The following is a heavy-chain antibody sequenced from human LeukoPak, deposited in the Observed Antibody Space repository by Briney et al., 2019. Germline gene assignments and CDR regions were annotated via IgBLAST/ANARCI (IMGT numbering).Heavy chain of an antibody. J-gene: IGHJ6*02. V-gene: IGHV3-30-3*01. CDR1: GFTFSSYA. CDR2: ISYDGSNK. CDR3: ARAIYYYRNGMDV. Sequence: PGGSLRLSCAASGFTFSSYAMHWARQAPGKGLEWVAVISYDGSNKYYADSVKGRFTISRDNSKNTLYLQMNSLRAEDTAVYYCARAIYYYRNGMDVWGQGTTVTVSS.